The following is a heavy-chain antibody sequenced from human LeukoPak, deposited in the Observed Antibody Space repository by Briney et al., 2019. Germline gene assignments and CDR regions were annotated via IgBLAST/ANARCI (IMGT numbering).Heavy chain of an antibody. V-gene: IGHV3-48*04. CDR2: FSSSGSTK. D-gene: IGHD2-2*01. CDR1: GLTFSTYR. CDR3: ASLGDNVVVPDAHFGSYYYMDV. J-gene: IGHJ6*03. Sequence: GGSLRLSCAASGLTFSTYRLNWVRQAPGKGLEGVSYFSSSGSTKYYADSVKAGFTIPKANPKNSLYLQMNSLRAENRALYYCASLGDNVVVPDAHFGSYYYMDVWGKGTTVTVSS.